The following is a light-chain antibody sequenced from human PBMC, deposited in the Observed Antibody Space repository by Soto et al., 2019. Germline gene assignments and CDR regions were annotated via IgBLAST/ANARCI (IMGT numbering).Light chain of an antibody. V-gene: IGLV4-69*01. J-gene: IGLJ2*01. CDR3: QNWGTGVQV. CDR1: SGHSHYA. Sequence: QSVLTQSPSASASLGASVKLTYTRSSGHSHYAIAWHQQQPEKGPPYLMKLNSDGSHTKGDGIPDRFSGSSSGAERYLTSSSLQSEDEADYYCQNWGTGVQVFGGGTKVTVL. CDR2: LNSDGSH.